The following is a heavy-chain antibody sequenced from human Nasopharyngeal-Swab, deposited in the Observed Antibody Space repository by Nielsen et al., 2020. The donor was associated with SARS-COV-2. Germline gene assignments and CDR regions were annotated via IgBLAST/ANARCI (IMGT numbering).Heavy chain of an antibody. V-gene: IGHV3-21*01. CDR1: GFTFSSYS. CDR3: ARDSVGAVAGTARTIDY. CDR2: ISSSSSYI. J-gene: IGHJ4*02. D-gene: IGHD6-19*01. Sequence: GEAMKISCAASGFTFSSYSMNWVSQAPGKGLEWVSSISSSSSYIYYADSVKGRFTISRDNAKNSLYLQMNSLRAEDTAVYYCARDSVGAVAGTARTIDYWGQGTLVTVSS.